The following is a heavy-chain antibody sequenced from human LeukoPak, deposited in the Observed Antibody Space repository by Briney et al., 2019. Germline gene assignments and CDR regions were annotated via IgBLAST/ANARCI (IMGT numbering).Heavy chain of an antibody. CDR2: IGPGGNT. CDR3: ARGHCSSTTSCPTGDYYYFGMDV. D-gene: IGHD2-2*01. CDR1: GFTFDDYA. V-gene: IGHV3-13*04. J-gene: IGHJ6*02. Sequence: GGSLRLSCAASGFTFDDYAMHWVRQVTGKGLEWVSGIGPGGNTNYVGSVKGRFTISRENAKNSLHLQMNSLRAGDTAVYYCARGHCSSTTSCPTGDYYYFGMDVWGQGTTVTVSS.